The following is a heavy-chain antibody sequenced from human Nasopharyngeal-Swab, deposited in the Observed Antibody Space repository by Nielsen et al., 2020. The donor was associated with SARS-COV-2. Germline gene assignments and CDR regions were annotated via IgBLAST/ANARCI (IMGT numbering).Heavy chain of an antibody. CDR1: GYTFTGYY. CDR2: INPNSGGT. D-gene: IGHD7-27*01. CDR3: ARDDLTAYDAFDI. V-gene: IGHV1-2*02. Sequence: ASVKVSCKASGYTFTGYYMHWVRQAPGQGLEWMGLINPNSGGTNYAQKFQGRVTMTRDTSISTAYMELSRLRSDDTAVYYCARDDLTAYDAFDIWGQGTMVTVSS. J-gene: IGHJ3*02.